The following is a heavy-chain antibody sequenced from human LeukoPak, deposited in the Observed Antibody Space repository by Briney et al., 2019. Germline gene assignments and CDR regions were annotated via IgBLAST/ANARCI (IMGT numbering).Heavy chain of an antibody. CDR3: ARVWSGNYYEDRGAFDI. V-gene: IGHV4-39*07. CDR1: GDSISNSSYY. D-gene: IGHD3-22*01. CDR2: IYYSGST. J-gene: IGHJ3*02. Sequence: SETLSLTCTVPGDSISNSSYYWGWIRQPPGKGLEWIGNIYYSGSTNYNLSLKSRVTISVDTSKNQFSLKLSSVTAADTAVYYCARVWSGNYYEDRGAFDIWGQGTMVTVSS.